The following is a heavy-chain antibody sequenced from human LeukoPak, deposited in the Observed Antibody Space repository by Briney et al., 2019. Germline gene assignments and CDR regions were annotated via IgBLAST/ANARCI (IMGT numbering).Heavy chain of an antibody. V-gene: IGHV1-8*01. CDR2: MNPNSGNT. Sequence: ASVKVSCKASGYTFTSYDINWVRQATGQGLEWMGWMNPNSGNTGYAQKFQGRVTMTRNTSISTAYMELSSLRSDDTAVYYCARGPKGYDSSGFDDYWGQGTLVTVSS. CDR3: ARGPKGYDSSGFDDY. J-gene: IGHJ4*02. CDR1: GYTFTSYD. D-gene: IGHD3-22*01.